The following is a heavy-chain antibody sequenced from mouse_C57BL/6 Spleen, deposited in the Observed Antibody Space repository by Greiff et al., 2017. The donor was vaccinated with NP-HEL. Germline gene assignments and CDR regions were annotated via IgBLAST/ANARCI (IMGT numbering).Heavy chain of an antibody. CDR1: GFTFSSYT. J-gene: IGHJ3*01. Sequence: EVKLVESGGGLVKPGGSLKLSCAASGFTFSSYTMSWVRQTPEKRLEWVATISGGGGNTYYPDSVKGRFTISRDNAKNTLYLQMSSLRSEDTALYYGASHYGSSPWFAYWGQGTLVTVSA. D-gene: IGHD1-1*01. CDR3: ASHYGSSPWFAY. CDR2: ISGGGGNT. V-gene: IGHV5-9*01.